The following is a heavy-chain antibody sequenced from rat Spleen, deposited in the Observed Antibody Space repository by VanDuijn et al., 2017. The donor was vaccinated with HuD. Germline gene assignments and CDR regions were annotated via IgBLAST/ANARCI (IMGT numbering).Heavy chain of an antibody. CDR3: TSLYYGSTQY. J-gene: IGHJ2*01. V-gene: IGHV6-6*01. CDR2: IKAKSNNYAT. D-gene: IGHD1-6*01. CDR1: GFTFSTAW. Sequence: EVQVLESGGGLVQPGNSLKLSCATSGFTFSTAWMYWYRQFPEKRLEWVARIKAKSNNYATDYTESVKGRFTIPRDDSKSTIYLQMNTLKEEDSGTYYCTSLYYGSTQYWAQGVLVTVSS.